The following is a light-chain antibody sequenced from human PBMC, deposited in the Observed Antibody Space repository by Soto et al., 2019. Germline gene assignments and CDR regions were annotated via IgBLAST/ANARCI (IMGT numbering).Light chain of an antibody. CDR1: QSISIY. Sequence: DIQMTQSPSSLSASVGDRVTISCRASQSISIYLNWYQQKPGKAPKLLIYAASSLQSGVPSRFSGSGSGTDFTLTISSLQPEDFATYYCQQSYGTPRLTLGGGTKVQIK. CDR2: AAS. V-gene: IGKV1-39*01. J-gene: IGKJ4*01. CDR3: QQSYGTPRLT.